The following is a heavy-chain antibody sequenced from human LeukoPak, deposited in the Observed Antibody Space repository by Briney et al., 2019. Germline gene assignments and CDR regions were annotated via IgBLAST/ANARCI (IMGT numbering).Heavy chain of an antibody. CDR1: GFTFSRYW. CDR2: IKSDGSST. D-gene: IGHD2-8*01. Sequence: GGSLRLSCAASGFTFSRYWMHWVRQAPGKGLVWVSCIKSDGSSTSIADSAKGRFTISRDNAKNTVYLQMNSLRAEDTAVYYCARARGGRDVVMNWFDPWGQGTLVTVSS. V-gene: IGHV3-74*01. CDR3: ARARGGRDVVMNWFDP. J-gene: IGHJ5*02.